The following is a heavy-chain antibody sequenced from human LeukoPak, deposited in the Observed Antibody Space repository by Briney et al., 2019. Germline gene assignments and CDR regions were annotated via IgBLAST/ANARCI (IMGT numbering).Heavy chain of an antibody. D-gene: IGHD3-3*01. V-gene: IGHV3-7*01. CDR2: IKQDGGEI. CDR1: GFTFSNYW. CDR3: AREGDYDFWSGYYLIDY. J-gene: IGHJ4*02. Sequence: GGSLRLSCAASGFTFSNYWMSWVRQAPGKGLEWVANIKQDGGEIYYVDSVKGRFTISRDNAKNSLYLQMNSLRAEDTAVYYCAREGDYDFWSGYYLIDYWGQGTLVTVSS.